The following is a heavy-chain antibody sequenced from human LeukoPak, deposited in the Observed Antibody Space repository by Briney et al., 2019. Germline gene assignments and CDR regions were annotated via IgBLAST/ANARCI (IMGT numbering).Heavy chain of an antibody. CDR1: GGTFSSYA. V-gene: IGHV1-69*06. J-gene: IGHJ6*04. Sequence: ASVKVSCKASGGTFSSYAISWVRQAPGQGLEWMGGIIPIFGTANYAQKFQGRVTITADKSTSTAYMELSSLRSGDTAVYYCASSSILRYFDWLFNGMDVWVKGTTVTVSS. D-gene: IGHD3-9*01. CDR3: ASSSILRYFDWLFNGMDV. CDR2: IIPIFGTA.